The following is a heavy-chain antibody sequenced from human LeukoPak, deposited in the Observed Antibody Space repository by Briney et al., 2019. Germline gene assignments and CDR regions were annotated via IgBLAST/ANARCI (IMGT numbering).Heavy chain of an antibody. CDR1: GGSISTYY. J-gene: IGHJ6*02. D-gene: IGHD1-1*01. CDR3: ARAQLNLLVDVGMDV. Sequence: SEPLPLPCTVSGGSISTYYWTWIRQPPGKGLEWIEYLNYSGSTHCTPSLKRRVTISVDTSKNQFSLKLSSVTAADTAVYYCARAQLNLLVDVGMDVWGQGTTVTVSS. CDR2: LNYSGST. V-gene: IGHV4-59*01.